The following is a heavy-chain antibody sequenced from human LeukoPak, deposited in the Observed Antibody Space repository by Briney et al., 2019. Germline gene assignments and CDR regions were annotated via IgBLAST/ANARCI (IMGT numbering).Heavy chain of an antibody. CDR1: GFTFSDYY. V-gene: IGHV3-11*01. Sequence: KAGGSLRLSCSASGFTFSDYYMSWIRQAPGKGLEWVSYISSSGSTIYYADSVKGRFTISRDNAKNSLYLQMNSLRAEDTAVYYCARAEDIVVVPAAMEYWGQGTLVTVSS. J-gene: IGHJ4*02. CDR2: ISSSGSTI. CDR3: ARAEDIVVVPAAMEY. D-gene: IGHD2-2*01.